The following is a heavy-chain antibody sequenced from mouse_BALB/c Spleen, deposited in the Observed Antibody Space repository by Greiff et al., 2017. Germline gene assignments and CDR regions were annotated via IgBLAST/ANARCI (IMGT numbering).Heavy chain of an antibody. CDR1: GYSITSDYA. V-gene: IGHV3-2*02. CDR2: ISYSGST. J-gene: IGHJ3*01. CDR3: ARTGGPSAWFAY. Sequence: EVKVEESGPGLVKPSQSLSLTCTVTGYSITSDYAWNWIRQFPGNKLEWMGYISYSGSTSYNPSLKSRISITRDTSKNQFFLQLNSVTTEDTATYYCARTGGPSAWFAYWGQGTLVTVSA.